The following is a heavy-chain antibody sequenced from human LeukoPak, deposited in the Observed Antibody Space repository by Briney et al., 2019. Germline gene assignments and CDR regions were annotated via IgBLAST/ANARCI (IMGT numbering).Heavy chain of an antibody. D-gene: IGHD6-13*01. J-gene: IGHJ6*03. CDR2: IYYSGST. CDR1: GGSISSSIYY. CDR3: ARVEGAAAVLGYYYYMDV. V-gene: IGHV4-39*07. Sequence: SETLSLTCTVSGGSISSSIYYWGWIRQPPGKGLEWIGSIYYSGSTYYNPSLKSRVTISVDTSKNQFSLKLSSVTAADTAVYYCARVEGAAAVLGYYYYMDVWGKGTTVTVSS.